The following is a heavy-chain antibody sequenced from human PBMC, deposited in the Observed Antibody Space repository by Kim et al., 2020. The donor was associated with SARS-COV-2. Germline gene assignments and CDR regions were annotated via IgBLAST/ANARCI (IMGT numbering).Heavy chain of an antibody. J-gene: IGHJ6*02. CDR3: ATAPVVVGATLSDYYYYGMDV. CDR1: GYTLTELS. D-gene: IGHD1-26*01. CDR2: FDPEDGET. Sequence: ASVKVSCKVSGYTLTELSMHWVRQAPGKGLEWMGGFDPEDGETIYAQKFQGRVTMTEDTSTDTAYMELSSLRSEDTAVSYCATAPVVVGATLSDYYYYGMDVWGQGTTVTVSS. V-gene: IGHV1-24*01.